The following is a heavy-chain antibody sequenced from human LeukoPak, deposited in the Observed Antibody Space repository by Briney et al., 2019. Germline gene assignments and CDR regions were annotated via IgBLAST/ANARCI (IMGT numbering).Heavy chain of an antibody. Sequence: SETLSLTCGVYGESFSDYYWKWIRQPPGKGLEWIGEINHSGSTNYNPSLKSRVTMSVDTSKNQFSLKLSSVTAADTAVYYCARDQVVRGVTSNYYYYYMDVWGKGTTVTISS. CDR2: INHSGST. D-gene: IGHD3-10*01. CDR3: ARDQVVRGVTSNYYYYYMDV. CDR1: GESFSDYY. V-gene: IGHV4-34*01. J-gene: IGHJ6*03.